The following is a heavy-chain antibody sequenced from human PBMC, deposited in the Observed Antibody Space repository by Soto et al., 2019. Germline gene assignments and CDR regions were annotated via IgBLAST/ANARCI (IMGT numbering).Heavy chain of an antibody. Sequence: EVQLVESGGGLVQPGRSLRLSCAASGFTFDDYAMHWVRQAPGKGLEWVSGISWNSGSIGYADSVKGRFTISRDNATNSLYLQMNSLRAEDTALYYCAKELVLDPTRGMDVWGQGTTVTVSS. V-gene: IGHV3-9*01. CDR3: AKELVLDPTRGMDV. J-gene: IGHJ6*02. CDR2: ISWNSGSI. CDR1: GFTFDDYA. D-gene: IGHD6-6*01.